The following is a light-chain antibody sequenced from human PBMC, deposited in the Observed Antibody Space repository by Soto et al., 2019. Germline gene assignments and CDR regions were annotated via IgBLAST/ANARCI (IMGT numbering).Light chain of an antibody. Sequence: QSVLTQPASVSGSPGQSITISCTGTSSDVGGYNYVSWYQQHPGKAPKLMIYDVSNRPSGVSNRFSGSKSGNTASLTFSGLQAEDEADYYCISYTSSSTLVFGGGTKLTVL. V-gene: IGLV2-14*01. CDR2: DVS. CDR1: SSDVGGYNY. CDR3: ISYTSSSTLV. J-gene: IGLJ2*01.